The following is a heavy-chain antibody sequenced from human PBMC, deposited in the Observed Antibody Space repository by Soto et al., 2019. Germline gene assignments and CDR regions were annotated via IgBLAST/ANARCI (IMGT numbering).Heavy chain of an antibody. CDR2: IYYSGST. CDR1: GGSISSGGYY. J-gene: IGHJ5*02. V-gene: IGHV4-31*03. Sequence: QVQLQESGPGLVKPSQTLSLTCTVSGGSISSGGYYWSWIRQHPGKGLEWIGYIYYSGSTYYNPSLKSRFTISVDASKNQFSLKLSYVTAADKAVYYCARARRSGYETLNWYDPWGQGTLVTVSS. D-gene: IGHD5-12*01. CDR3: ARARRSGYETLNWYDP.